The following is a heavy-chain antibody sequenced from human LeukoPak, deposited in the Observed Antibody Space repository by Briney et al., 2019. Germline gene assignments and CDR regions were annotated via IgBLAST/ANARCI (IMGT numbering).Heavy chain of an antibody. CDR3: ARASYRAFYI. CDR2: TYYRSKWSS. J-gene: IGHJ3*02. CDR1: GDSVSISDAT. D-gene: IGHD4-11*01. Sequence: SQTLSLTCAISGDSVSISDATWNWIRQSPSRGLEWLGRTYYRSKWSSDYAPSVRSRITINSDTAKNQFSLQLNSVTPEDTAVYYCARASYRAFYIWGQGTVVTVSS. V-gene: IGHV6-1*01.